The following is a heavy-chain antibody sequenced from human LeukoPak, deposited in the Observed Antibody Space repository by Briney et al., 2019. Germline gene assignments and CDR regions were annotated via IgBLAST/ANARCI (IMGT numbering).Heavy chain of an antibody. CDR1: GFTFSSYS. CDR2: IRHDGSNK. V-gene: IGHV3-30*02. D-gene: IGHD2-2*01. CDR3: AKGGFLGHCSSTSCSGAFDI. Sequence: PGGSLRLSCAASGFTFSSYSMNWVRQAPGKGLEWVAFIRHDGSNKYYADSVKGRFTISRDNSKNTLYLQMNSLRAEDTAVYYCAKGGFLGHCSSTSCSGAFDIWGQGTMVSVSS. J-gene: IGHJ3*02.